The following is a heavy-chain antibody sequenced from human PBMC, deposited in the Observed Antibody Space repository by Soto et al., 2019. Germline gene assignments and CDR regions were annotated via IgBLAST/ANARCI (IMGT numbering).Heavy chain of an antibody. CDR1: GGTFGSDA. CDR3: ARDRTDSGYYTNWLDP. D-gene: IGHD3-22*01. V-gene: IGHV1-69*06. CDR2: IIPIFGTT. J-gene: IGHJ5*02. Sequence: SVKVSCKASGGTFGSDAITWVRQAPGQGLEWVGRIIPIFGTTNYTQNLQGRVTISADKSTLTSYMELHSLTSDDTALYYCARDRTDSGYYTNWLDPWGQGTQVTVSS.